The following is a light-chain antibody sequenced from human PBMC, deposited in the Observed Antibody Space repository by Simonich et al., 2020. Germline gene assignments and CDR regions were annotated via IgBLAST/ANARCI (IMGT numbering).Light chain of an antibody. J-gene: IGKJ4*01. CDR2: GAS. V-gene: IGKV3-15*01. CDR3: QQYNNWPPLT. Sequence: EIVMTHSPATLSVSPGERATLSCSDSQSVSSNLAWYQQKPGQAPRLLIYGASTRATGIPARFSGSGSGTEFTLTISSLQSEDFAVYYCQQYNNWPPLTFGGGTKVEIK. CDR1: QSVSSN.